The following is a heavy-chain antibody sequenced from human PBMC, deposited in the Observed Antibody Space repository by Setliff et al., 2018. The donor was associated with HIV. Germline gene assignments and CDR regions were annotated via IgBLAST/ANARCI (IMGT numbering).Heavy chain of an antibody. CDR3: AREYCGGDCYSFTYHYYYMGV. Sequence: SVKVSCKASGGTFNINAVTWVRQAPGQGLEWVGAIIPLFGTANYAQKFQGRVTITADDSTSTVYMELSSLRSEDTAVYYCAREYCGGDCYSFTYHYYYMGVWGKGTTVTVSS. CDR2: IIPLFGTA. D-gene: IGHD2-21*02. V-gene: IGHV1-69*13. J-gene: IGHJ6*03. CDR1: GGTFNINA.